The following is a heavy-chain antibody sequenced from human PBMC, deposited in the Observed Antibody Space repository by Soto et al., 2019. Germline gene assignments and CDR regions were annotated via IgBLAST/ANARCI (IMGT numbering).Heavy chain of an antibody. CDR2: FSYRGTT. CDR1: GGSISSDY. J-gene: IGHJ4*02. V-gene: IGHV4-59*08. Sequence: PSETLSLTCTVSGGSISSDYWSWLRQPPGEGLEWIGQFSYRGTTDYNPSLKSRVTMSMDTSKNQFSLKLTSVTAADAAVYYCANLYRYWGRGTLVTVSS. CDR3: ANLYRY.